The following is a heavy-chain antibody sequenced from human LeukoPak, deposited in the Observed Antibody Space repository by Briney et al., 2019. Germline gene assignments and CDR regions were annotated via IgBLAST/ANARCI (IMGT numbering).Heavy chain of an antibody. D-gene: IGHD3-22*01. Sequence: SETLSLTCAVYGVSFSGYYWSWIRQPPGKGLEWIGEINHSGSTNYNPSLKSRVTISVDTSKNQFSLKLSSVTAADTAVYYCARLAPLNDYYDSSGSPPNYFDYWGQGTLVTVSS. V-gene: IGHV4-34*01. CDR2: INHSGST. CDR1: GVSFSGYY. J-gene: IGHJ4*02. CDR3: ARLAPLNDYYDSSGSPPNYFDY.